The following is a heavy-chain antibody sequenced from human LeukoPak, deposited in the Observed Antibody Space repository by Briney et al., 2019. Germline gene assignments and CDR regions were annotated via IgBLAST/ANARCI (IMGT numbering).Heavy chain of an antibody. CDR1: GFTLSSYA. J-gene: IGHJ4*02. CDR3: ARLFSGVTTFDY. CDR2: VKGDGSLI. V-gene: IGHV3-7*01. Sequence: GGSLRLSCAASGFTLSSYAMSWVRQAPGRGLQWVASVKGDGSLIHYVDSVKGRFTISRDNARNSLYLQMNGLRDEDTAIYFCARLFSGVTTFDYWGQGALVTVST. D-gene: IGHD1-1*01.